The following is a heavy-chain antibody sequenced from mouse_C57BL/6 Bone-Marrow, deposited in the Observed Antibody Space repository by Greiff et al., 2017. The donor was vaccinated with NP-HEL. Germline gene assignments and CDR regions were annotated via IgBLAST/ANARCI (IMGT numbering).Heavy chain of an antibody. V-gene: IGHV1-50*01. CDR2: IDPSDSYT. CDR3: ARDYDYDPYAMDY. D-gene: IGHD2-4*01. Sequence: QVHVKQPGAELVKPGASVKLSCKASGYTFTSYWMQWVKQRPGQGLEWIGEIDPSDSYTNYNQKFKGKATLTVDTSSSTAYMQLSSLTSEDSAVYYCARDYDYDPYAMDYWGQGTSVTVSS. CDR1: GYTFTSYW. J-gene: IGHJ4*01.